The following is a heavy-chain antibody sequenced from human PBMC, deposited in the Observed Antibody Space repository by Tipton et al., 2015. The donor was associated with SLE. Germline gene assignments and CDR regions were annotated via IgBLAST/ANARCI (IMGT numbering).Heavy chain of an antibody. CDR2: IYYSGST. CDR3: ARVRPSSGFDS. Sequence: LRLSCAASGFTFSSYAMSWVRQAPGKGLEWIGSIYYSGSTYYNPSLKSRVTISVDTSKNQFSLKLSSVTAADTAVYYCARVRPSSGFDSWGQGTLVTVSS. J-gene: IGHJ4*02. V-gene: IGHV4-38-2*01. CDR1: GFTFSSYA. D-gene: IGHD3-22*01.